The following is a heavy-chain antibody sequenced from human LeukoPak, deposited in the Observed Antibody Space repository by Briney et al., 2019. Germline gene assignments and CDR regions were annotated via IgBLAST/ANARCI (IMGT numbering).Heavy chain of an antibody. CDR3: ARGKAPLKTMIRAFDI. Sequence: SQTLSLTCAVSGGSISSGGYSWSWIRQPPGKGLEWTGYIYHSGSTYYNPSLKSRVTISVDRSKNQFSLKLSSVTAADTAVYYCARGKAPLKTMIRAFDIWGQGTMVTVSS. D-gene: IGHD3-10*01. CDR1: GGSISSGGYS. J-gene: IGHJ3*02. CDR2: IYHSGST. V-gene: IGHV4-30-2*01.